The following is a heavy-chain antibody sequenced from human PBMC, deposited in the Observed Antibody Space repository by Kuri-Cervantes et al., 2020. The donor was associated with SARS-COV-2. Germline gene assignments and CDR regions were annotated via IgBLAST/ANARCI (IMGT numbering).Heavy chain of an antibody. J-gene: IGHJ1*01. D-gene: IGHD4-23*01. Sequence: ASVKVSCKVSGYTFTSYDINWVRQATGQGLEWMGWMNPNSGNTGYAQKFQGRVTITRNTSISTAYMELSSLRSEDTAVYYCARGPPIITPRTIVKHEYFQHWGQGTLVTVSS. CDR2: MNPNSGNT. V-gene: IGHV1-8*03. CDR1: GYTFTSYD. CDR3: ARGPPIITPRTIVKHEYFQH.